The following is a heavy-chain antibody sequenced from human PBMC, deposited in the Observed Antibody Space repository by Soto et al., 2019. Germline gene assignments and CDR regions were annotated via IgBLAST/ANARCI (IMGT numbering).Heavy chain of an antibody. CDR1: GGSFSGYY. J-gene: IGHJ5*02. CDR2: INHSGST. V-gene: IGHV4-34*01. D-gene: IGHD3-10*01. CDR3: AKAMAMVRGVKGWFDP. Sequence: QVQLQQWGAGLLKPSETLSLTCAVYGGSFSGYYWSWIRQPPGKGLEWIGEINHSGSTNYNPSLKRRVTIPVDTSKHHSTLELSSVTAADTAVYYCAKAMAMVRGVKGWFDPWGQGTLVTVSS.